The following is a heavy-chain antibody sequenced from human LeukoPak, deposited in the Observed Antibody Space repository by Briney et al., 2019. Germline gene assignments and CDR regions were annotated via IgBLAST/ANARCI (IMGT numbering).Heavy chain of an antibody. CDR2: IYTSGST. CDR1: GGSISSYY. J-gene: IGHJ4*02. Sequence: PSETLSLTCTVSGGSISSYYWSWIRQPAGKGLEWIGRIYTSGSTNYNPSLKGRVTMSVDTSKNQFSLKLSSVTAADTAVYYCARDRTFGGVIVHHYWGQGTLVTVSS. CDR3: ARDRTFGGVIVHHY. V-gene: IGHV4-4*07. D-gene: IGHD3-16*02.